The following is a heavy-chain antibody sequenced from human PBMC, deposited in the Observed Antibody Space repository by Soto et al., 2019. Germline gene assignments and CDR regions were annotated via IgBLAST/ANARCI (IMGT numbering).Heavy chain of an antibody. J-gene: IGHJ4*02. CDR2: ISGSGGST. CDR1: GFTFSSYA. CDR3: AKTPHYLGDHYYFDY. D-gene: IGHD3-16*01. Sequence: EVQLLESGGGLVQPGGSLRLSCAASGFTFSSYAMSWVRQAPGKGLEWVSAISGSGGSTYYADSVKGRFTISRDNSKNTLYLPMNSLRAEDTAVYYCAKTPHYLGDHYYFDYWGQGTLVTVSS. V-gene: IGHV3-23*01.